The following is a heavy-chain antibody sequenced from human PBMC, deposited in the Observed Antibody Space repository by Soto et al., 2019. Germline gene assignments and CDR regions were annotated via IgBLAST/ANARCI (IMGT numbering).Heavy chain of an antibody. CDR1: GGSISSGGYY. CDR2: IYYSGST. J-gene: IGHJ6*02. V-gene: IGHV4-31*03. CDR3: ARWGSYYDILTGYYFSTYGMDV. Sequence: ASETLSLTCTVSGGSISSGGYYWSWIRQHPGKGLEWIGYIYYSGSTYYNPSLKSRVTISVDTSKNQFSLKLSSVTAADTAVYYCARWGSYYDILTGYYFSTYGMDVWGQGTTVTVSS. D-gene: IGHD3-9*01.